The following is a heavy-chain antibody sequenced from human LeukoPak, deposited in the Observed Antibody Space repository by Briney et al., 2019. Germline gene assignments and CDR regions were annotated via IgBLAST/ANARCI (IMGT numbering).Heavy chain of an antibody. CDR3: ARGRDYGDYGGYY. CDR2: IYYSGST. V-gene: IGHV4-59*12. D-gene: IGHD4-17*01. CDR1: GGSISSYY. Sequence: SETLSLTCTVSGGSISSYYWSWIRQPPGKGLEWIGYIYYSGSTNYNPSLKSRVTISVDTSKNQFSLKLSSVTAADTAVYYCARGRDYGDYGGYYWGQGTLVTVSS. J-gene: IGHJ4*02.